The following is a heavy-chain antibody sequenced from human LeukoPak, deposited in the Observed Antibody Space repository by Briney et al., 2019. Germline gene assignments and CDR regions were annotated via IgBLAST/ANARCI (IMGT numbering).Heavy chain of an antibody. D-gene: IGHD1-26*01. Sequence: QSGGSLRLSCAASGFTFSSYWMHWVRQAPGKGLVWVSRINRDGSSTSYADSVKGRFTVSRDNAKNTLYLQMNSLRAEGTAVYYCARATGSYYSLGYWGQGTLVTVSS. CDR3: ARATGSYYSLGY. CDR2: INRDGSST. J-gene: IGHJ4*02. CDR1: GFTFSSYW. V-gene: IGHV3-74*01.